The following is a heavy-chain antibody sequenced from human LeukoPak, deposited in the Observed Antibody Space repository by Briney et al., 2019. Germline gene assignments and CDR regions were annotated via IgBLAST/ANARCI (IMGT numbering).Heavy chain of an antibody. CDR1: GFTFSSYS. J-gene: IGHJ6*02. CDR2: ISTSSTYI. V-gene: IGHV3-21*01. Sequence: GGSLRLSCAASGFTFSSYSMYWVRQAPGRGLERVSAISTSSTYIYYADSVNGRFTISRDNSKNTLYLQMNSLRAEDTAVYYCARERGYYGSGSYYPHLVYGMDVWGQGTTVTVSS. CDR3: ARERGYYGSGSYYPHLVYGMDV. D-gene: IGHD3-10*01.